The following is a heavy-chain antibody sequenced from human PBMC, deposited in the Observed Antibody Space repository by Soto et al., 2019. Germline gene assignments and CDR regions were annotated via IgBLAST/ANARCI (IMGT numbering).Heavy chain of an antibody. CDR2: IIPIYGTA. V-gene: IGHV1-69*06. J-gene: IGHJ6*02. D-gene: IGHD3-3*01. Sequence: QVQLMQSGAEVKKPGSSVKVSCKASGGTFSSYAISWVRQAPGQELEWMGGIIPIYGTANYAQKFQGRVTITADKSTSTAYMELSSLRSEDTAVYYCARRADFWSGNYGMDVWGQGTTVTVSS. CDR1: GGTFSSYA. CDR3: ARRADFWSGNYGMDV.